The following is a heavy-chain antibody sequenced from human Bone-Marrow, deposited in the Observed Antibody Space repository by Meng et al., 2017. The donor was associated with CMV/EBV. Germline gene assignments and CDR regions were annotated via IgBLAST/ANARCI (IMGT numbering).Heavy chain of an antibody. CDR3: ASGGRVGSSSIMDV. J-gene: IGHJ6*02. CDR1: GYTFTSYD. D-gene: IGHD1-26*01. V-gene: IGHV1-8*01. Sequence: ASVKVSCKASGYTFTSYDTNWVRQATGEGLEWMGWMNPNSGNTGYAQKFQGRVTMTRNTSISTAYMELSSLRSEDTAVYYCASGGRVGSSSIMDVWGQGTTVTVSS. CDR2: MNPNSGNT.